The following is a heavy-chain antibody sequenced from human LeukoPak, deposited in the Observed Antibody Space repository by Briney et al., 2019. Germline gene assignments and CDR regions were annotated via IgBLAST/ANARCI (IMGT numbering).Heavy chain of an antibody. Sequence: SETLSLTCTVSGGSISSYYWSWIRQPPGKGLEWIGYIYYSGSTNYNPSLKSRVTISVDTFKNQFSLKLSSVTAADTAVYYCARDPYCSSTSCYGGGFDYWGQGTLVTVSS. CDR3: ARDPYCSSTSCYGGGFDY. V-gene: IGHV4-59*12. CDR2: IYYSGST. CDR1: GGSISSYY. D-gene: IGHD2-2*01. J-gene: IGHJ4*02.